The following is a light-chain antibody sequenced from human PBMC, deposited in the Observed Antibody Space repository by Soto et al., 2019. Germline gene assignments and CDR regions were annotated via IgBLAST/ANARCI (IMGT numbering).Light chain of an antibody. V-gene: IGKV1-27*01. J-gene: IGKJ1*01. Sequence: DIQMTQSPSSLSASVGDRVTITCRASQGISNYLAWYQQKPGKVPKLLIYAASTLQSGVPSRFSGSGSGTDFTVSISSVQREDVATYYCQKYNSAPRTFGQGTKVEIK. CDR3: QKYNSAPRT. CDR1: QGISNY. CDR2: AAS.